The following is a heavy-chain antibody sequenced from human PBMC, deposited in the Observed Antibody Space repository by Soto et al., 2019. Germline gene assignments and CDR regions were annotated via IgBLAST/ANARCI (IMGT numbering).Heavy chain of an antibody. CDR3: ARTHTDFWSGYYFDY. D-gene: IGHD3-3*01. CDR1: GGSISSYY. V-gene: IGHV4-59*01. CDR2: IYYSGST. Sequence: SETLSLTCTVSGGSISSYYWSWIRQPPGKGLEWIGYIYYSGSTNYNPSLKSRVTISVDTSKNQFSLKLSSVTAADTALYYCARTHTDFWSGYYFDYWGQGTLVTVSS. J-gene: IGHJ4*02.